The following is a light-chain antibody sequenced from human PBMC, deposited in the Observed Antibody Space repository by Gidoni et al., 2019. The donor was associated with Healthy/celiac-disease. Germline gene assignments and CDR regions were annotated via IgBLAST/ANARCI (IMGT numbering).Light chain of an antibody. CDR3: QQSYSTPWT. Sequence: DIQLTQSPSSLSASVGDRVTITCRASQSISSYLNWYQQKPGKAPKLLIYAASSLQSGVPSRFSGSGSGTDSTLTSSSLQPEDFANYYCQQSYSTPWTFGQGTKVEIK. V-gene: IGKV1-39*01. J-gene: IGKJ1*01. CDR1: QSISSY. CDR2: AAS.